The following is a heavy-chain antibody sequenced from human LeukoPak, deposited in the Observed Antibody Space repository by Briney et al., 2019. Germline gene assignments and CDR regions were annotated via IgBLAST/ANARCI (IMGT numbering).Heavy chain of an antibody. CDR2: ISSSSSYI. CDR3: ARDSDGIVVVVAATDAFDI. V-gene: IGHV3-21*01. J-gene: IGHJ3*02. D-gene: IGHD2-15*01. Sequence: GGSLRLSCAASGFTFSSYSMNWVRQAPGKGLEWVSSISSSSSYIYYADSVKGRFTISRDNAKNSLYLQMNSLRAEDKAVYYCARDSDGIVVVVAATDAFDIWGQGTMVTVSS. CDR1: GFTFSSYS.